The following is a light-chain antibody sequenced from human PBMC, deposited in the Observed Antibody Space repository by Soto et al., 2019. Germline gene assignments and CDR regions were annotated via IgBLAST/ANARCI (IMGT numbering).Light chain of an antibody. V-gene: IGLV2-23*01. J-gene: IGLJ3*02. CDR3: RSYAGSREV. Sequence: QSALTQPASVSGSPGQSITISCTGTSSDVGSYNLVSWYQQHPGKAPKLMIYEGSKRPSGVSNRFSGSKSGNTASLPISGLQAEDEADYYCRSYAGSREVFGGGTKLTVL. CDR1: SSDVGSYNL. CDR2: EGS.